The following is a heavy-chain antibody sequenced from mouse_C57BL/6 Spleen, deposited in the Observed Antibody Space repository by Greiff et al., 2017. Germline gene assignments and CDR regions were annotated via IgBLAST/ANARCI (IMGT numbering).Heavy chain of an antibody. V-gene: IGHV1-82*01. CDR2: IYPGDGDT. CDR1: GYAFSSSW. J-gene: IGHJ4*01. Sequence: QVQLKESGPELVKPGASVKISCKASGYAFSSSWMNWVKQRPGKGLEWIGRIYPGDGDTNYNGKFKGKATLTADKSSSTAYMQLSSLTSEASAVYFCARGVDYAMDYWGQGTSVTVSS. CDR3: ARGVDYAMDY.